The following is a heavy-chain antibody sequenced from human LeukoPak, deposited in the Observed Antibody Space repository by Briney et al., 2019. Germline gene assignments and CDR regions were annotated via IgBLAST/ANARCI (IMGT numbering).Heavy chain of an antibody. Sequence: GGSLRLSCAASGFPFSSYAMNWVRQAPGKGLEWASVIAGSDGFTQYADSVKGRFTISRDNSKNTVYLQMNRLRVEDTALYYCVRSLDYWGQGTLVTVSS. V-gene: IGHV3-23*01. CDR3: VRSLDY. J-gene: IGHJ4*02. CDR2: IAGSDGFT. CDR1: GFPFSSYA.